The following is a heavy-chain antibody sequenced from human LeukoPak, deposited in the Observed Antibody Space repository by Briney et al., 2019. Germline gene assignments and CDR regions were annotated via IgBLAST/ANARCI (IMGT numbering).Heavy chain of an antibody. CDR3: ARGFRLSAIEDWFDP. CDR1: GYTFTSYY. CDR2: ITPNSGGT. V-gene: IGHV1-2*02. J-gene: IGHJ5*02. Sequence: GASVTVSCTASGYTFTSYYMHWVRQAPGQGLEWMGWITPNSGGTKYAQRFQGRVTMTRDTSISTAYMELSGLRSDDTAVYYCARGFRLSAIEDWFDPWGQGTLVTVSS. D-gene: IGHD2-2*02.